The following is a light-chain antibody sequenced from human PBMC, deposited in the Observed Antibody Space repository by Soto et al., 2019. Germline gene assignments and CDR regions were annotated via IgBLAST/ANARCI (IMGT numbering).Light chain of an antibody. CDR3: QQYCEWPPMT. CDR1: ETVDTN. Sequence: EVVMTQSPATLSVSPGERATLSCRASETVDTNLAWYQQKPGQAPRLLISGASTRAAGISDRFRGSGSGTECTLPISSLRSEDSSIYYYQQYCEWPPMTFGQGTKVEI. CDR2: GAS. J-gene: IGKJ1*01. V-gene: IGKV3-15*01.